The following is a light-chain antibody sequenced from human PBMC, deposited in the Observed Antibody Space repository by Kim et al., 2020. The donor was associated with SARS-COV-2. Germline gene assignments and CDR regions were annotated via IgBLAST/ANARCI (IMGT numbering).Light chain of an antibody. J-gene: IGLJ1*01. CDR2: DVN. Sequence: SFTISCPGTSSDVGGYNFVSWHQQHPGKAPKLIIYDVNKRPSGVPNRFSGSKSGNTASLTVSGLQAEDEADYYCSSYAGTNNFYVFGTGTKVTVL. CDR1: SSDVGGYNF. V-gene: IGLV2-8*01. CDR3: SSYAGTNNFYV.